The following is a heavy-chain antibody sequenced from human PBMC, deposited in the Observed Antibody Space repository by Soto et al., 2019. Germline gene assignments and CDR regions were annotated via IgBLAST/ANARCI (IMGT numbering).Heavy chain of an antibody. CDR3: ARAMSGVHTGITGTTAFDI. CDR2: TRNKANSYTT. D-gene: IGHD1-7*01. J-gene: IGHJ3*02. CDR1: GFTFSDHY. Sequence: GGSLRLSCAASGFTFSDHYMDWVRQAPGKGLEWVGRTRNKANSYTTEYAASVKGRFTISRDDSKNSLYLQMNSLKTEDTAVYYCARAMSGVHTGITGTTAFDIWGQGTMVTVSS. V-gene: IGHV3-72*01.